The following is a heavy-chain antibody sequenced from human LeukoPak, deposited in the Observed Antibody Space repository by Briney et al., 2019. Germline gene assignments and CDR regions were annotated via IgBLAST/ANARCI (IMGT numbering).Heavy chain of an antibody. CDR2: INPNSGGT. CDR3: ASGGYHYDSSGYYRFDH. CDR1: GYTFTGYC. J-gene: IGHJ4*02. V-gene: IGHV1-2*02. Sequence: ASVKVSCKASGYTFTGYCMHWVRQAPGQGLEWMGWINPNSGGTNYAQKFQGRVTMTRDTSISTAYMDLSRLKSDDTAVYYCASGGYHYDSSGYYRFDHWGQGTLVTVSS. D-gene: IGHD3-22*01.